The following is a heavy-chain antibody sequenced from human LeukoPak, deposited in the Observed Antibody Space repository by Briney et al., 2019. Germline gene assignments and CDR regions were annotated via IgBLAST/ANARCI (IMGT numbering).Heavy chain of an antibody. CDR3: ARGSTHYSSGWYGLDY. V-gene: IGHV3-74*01. Sequence: GGSLRLCCATSEFTLSSYWVHSVRQAPGKGLVWDPRVNSDGSSKTYADSVKGRFTISRDNAKNTLYLQMNSLRAEDTAVYYCARGSTHYSSGWYGLDYWGQGTLVTVSS. D-gene: IGHD6-19*01. CDR1: EFTLSSYW. J-gene: IGHJ4*02. CDR2: VNSDGSSK.